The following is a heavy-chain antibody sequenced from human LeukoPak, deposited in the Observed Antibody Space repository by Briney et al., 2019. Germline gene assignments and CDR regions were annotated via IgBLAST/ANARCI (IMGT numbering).Heavy chain of an antibody. CDR3: AKGTERYREVSSFDF. Sequence: PGGSLRLSCATSGFTFGTYSMNWVRQAPGKGLEWVSAITARGDGTYYADLVKGRFTISRDNSKNTLYLQMNSLRAEDSAAYYCAKGTERYREVSSFDFWGQGTLVTVSS. CDR2: ITARGDGT. J-gene: IGHJ4*02. D-gene: IGHD3-10*01. CDR1: GFTFGTYS. V-gene: IGHV3-23*01.